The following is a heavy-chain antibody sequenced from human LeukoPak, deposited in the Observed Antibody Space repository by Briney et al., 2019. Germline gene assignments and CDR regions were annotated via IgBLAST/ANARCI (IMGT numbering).Heavy chain of an antibody. Sequence: SETLSLTCTVSGGSVSSGSYYWSWIRQPPGKGLEWIGYIYYSGSTNYNPSLKSRVTISVDTSKNQFSLWLSSVTAADTAVYYCARLETYDSTLDYWGQGTLVTVSS. CDR3: ARLETYDSTLDY. V-gene: IGHV4-61*01. CDR1: GGSVSSGSYY. D-gene: IGHD3-22*01. CDR2: IYYSGST. J-gene: IGHJ4*02.